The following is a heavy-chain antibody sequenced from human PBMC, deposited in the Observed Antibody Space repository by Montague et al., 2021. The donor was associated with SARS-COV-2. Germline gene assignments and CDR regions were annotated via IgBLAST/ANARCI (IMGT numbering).Heavy chain of an antibody. Sequence: SLRLSCAASGFTFSSYSMNWLRQAPGKGLEWVSSISSSSSYIYYADSVKGRFTISRDNDKNSLYLQMNSLRAEDTAVYYCARARGIGNYYYGMDVWGQGTTVTVSS. D-gene: IGHD6-13*01. CDR1: GFTFSSYS. CDR3: ARARGIGNYYYGMDV. V-gene: IGHV3-21*01. CDR2: ISSSSSYI. J-gene: IGHJ6*02.